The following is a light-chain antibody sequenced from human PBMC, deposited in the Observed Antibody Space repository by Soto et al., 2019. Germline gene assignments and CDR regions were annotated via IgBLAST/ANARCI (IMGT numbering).Light chain of an antibody. CDR1: QSVSSN. CDR2: GAS. J-gene: IGKJ4*01. CDR3: QQYNNWLST. Sequence: EIVMTQSPATLSVSPGERATLSCRASQSVSSNLAWYQQKPGQAPRLLIYGASTRATGIPARFSGSGSGTEFTLTISILQSEDFAVYYCQQYNNWLSTFGGGTKVEIK. V-gene: IGKV3-15*01.